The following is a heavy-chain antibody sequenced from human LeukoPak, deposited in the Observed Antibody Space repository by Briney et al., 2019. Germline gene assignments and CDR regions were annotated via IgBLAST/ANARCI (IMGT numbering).Heavy chain of an antibody. CDR2: ISSSSSYI. CDR1: GFTFSSYS. D-gene: IGHD6-19*01. Sequence: PGGSLRLSCAASGFTFSSYSMNWVRQAPGKGLEWVSSISSSSSYIYYADSVKGRFTISRDNAKNSLYLQMNSLRAEDTAVYYCAKPIAVAGSNCFDYWAREPWSPSPQ. J-gene: IGHJ4*02. CDR3: AKPIAVAGSNCFDY. V-gene: IGHV3-21*04.